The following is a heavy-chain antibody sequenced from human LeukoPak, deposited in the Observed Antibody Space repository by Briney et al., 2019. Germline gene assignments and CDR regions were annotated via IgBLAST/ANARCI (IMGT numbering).Heavy chain of an antibody. D-gene: IGHD3-3*01. CDR1: GFTFSSYA. CDR2: ISYDGSNK. J-gene: IGHJ4*02. V-gene: IGHV3-30-3*01. Sequence: RPGGSLRLSCAASGFTFSSYAMHWVRQAPGKGLEWVAVISYDGSNKYYADSVKGRFTISRDNSKNTLYLQMNSLRAEDTAVYYCARVSTDFWSGYLGYWGQGTLVTVSS. CDR3: ARVSTDFWSGYLGY.